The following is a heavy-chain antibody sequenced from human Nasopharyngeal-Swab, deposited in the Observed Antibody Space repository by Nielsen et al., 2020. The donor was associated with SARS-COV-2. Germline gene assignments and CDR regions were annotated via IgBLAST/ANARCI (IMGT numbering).Heavy chain of an antibody. J-gene: IGHJ4*02. Sequence: GRPLSLYCAACGWNFSSYAMSWVRQAPGKGLEWVSAISGSGGSTYYADSVKGRFTISRDNSKNTLYLQMNSLRAEDTAVYYCAKDREATYYYGSGSFDYWGQGTLVTVSS. CDR3: AKDREATYYYGSGSFDY. V-gene: IGHV3-23*01. CDR1: GWNFSSYA. CDR2: ISGSGGST. D-gene: IGHD3-10*01.